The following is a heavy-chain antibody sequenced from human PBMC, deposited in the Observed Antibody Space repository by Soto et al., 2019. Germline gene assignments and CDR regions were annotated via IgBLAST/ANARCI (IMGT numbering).Heavy chain of an antibody. Sequence: QVQLVQSGAEVKKPGASVKVSCKASGYTFTSYGISWVRQAPGQGLEWMGWISAYNGNTNYAQKLQGRVTMTTDTSTSTAYMELRSLRSDDTAVYYCARVWYSSGWYEVYYYYYMDVWGKGTTVTVSS. CDR1: GYTFTSYG. V-gene: IGHV1-18*01. J-gene: IGHJ6*03. CDR3: ARVWYSSGWYEVYYYYYMDV. D-gene: IGHD6-19*01. CDR2: ISAYNGNT.